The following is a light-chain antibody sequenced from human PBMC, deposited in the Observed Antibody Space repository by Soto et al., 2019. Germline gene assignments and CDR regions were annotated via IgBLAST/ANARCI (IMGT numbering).Light chain of an antibody. J-gene: IGKJ1*01. V-gene: IGKV3-11*01. CDR2: DAS. CDR1: QSVSSS. Sequence: EIVLTQSPATLSLSPGVRATLSCRASQSVSSSLAWYQQKPGLPPRLLIYDASNRAAGIPARFSGSGSGTDFALTISSREPEDFAVYYCQRRSDWPAWTFGQGTKVEI. CDR3: QRRSDWPAWT.